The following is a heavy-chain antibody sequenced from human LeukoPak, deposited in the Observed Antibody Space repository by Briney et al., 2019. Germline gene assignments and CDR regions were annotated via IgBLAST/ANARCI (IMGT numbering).Heavy chain of an antibody. V-gene: IGHV3-30*18. CDR2: ITYDGRKK. J-gene: IGHJ4*02. Sequence: GGSLRLSCAASGFSFSNYGMNWVRQAPGKGLEWVTVITYDGRKKYYADSVKGRFTISRDNSKNTLYLQMNSLRAEDTAVYYCAKAFRDYVPFDYWGQGTLVTVSS. D-gene: IGHD4-17*01. CDR3: AKAFRDYVPFDY. CDR1: GFSFSNYG.